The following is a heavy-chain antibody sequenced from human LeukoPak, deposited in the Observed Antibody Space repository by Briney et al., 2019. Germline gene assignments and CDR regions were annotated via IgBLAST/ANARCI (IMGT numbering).Heavy chain of an antibody. V-gene: IGHV3-66*01. CDR3: AKDSGGYQSYDGRIVRYYYMDV. CDR2: IYSGGDT. Sequence: GGSLRLSCAASGFTVSSNYMDRVRQAPGKGLEWVSAIYSGGDTYYAGSVKGRFTISRDNSKNTLYMYMNSLRDEDTAVYFCAKDSGGYQSYDGRIVRYYYMDVWGTGTTVTVSS. D-gene: IGHD3-10*02. J-gene: IGHJ6*03. CDR1: GFTVSSNY.